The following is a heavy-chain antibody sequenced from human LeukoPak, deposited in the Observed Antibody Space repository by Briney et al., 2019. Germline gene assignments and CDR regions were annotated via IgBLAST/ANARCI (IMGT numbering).Heavy chain of an antibody. CDR2: ISAYNGNT. CDR3: ARAKGYCSSTSCYSNWFDP. Sequence: ASVKVSCKASGYTFTSYGISWVRQAPGQGLEWMGWISAYNGNTNYAQKLQGRVTMTTDTSTSTTYMELRSLRTDDTAVYYCARAKGYCSSTSCYSNWFDPWGQRTLVTVSS. CDR1: GYTFTSYG. D-gene: IGHD2-2*01. J-gene: IGHJ5*02. V-gene: IGHV1-18*04.